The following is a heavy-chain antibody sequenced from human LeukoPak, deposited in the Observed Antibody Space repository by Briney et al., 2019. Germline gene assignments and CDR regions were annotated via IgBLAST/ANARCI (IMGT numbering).Heavy chain of an antibody. V-gene: IGHV3-7*01. CDR3: ARESGWGLPHAFDF. Sequence: GGSLRLSCAASGFTFSSYWMSWVRQAPGKGLEWVADIKVDGSEKYYVDSVKGRFTISRDNSKNTLYLQMNNLRAEDTAVYYCARESGWGLPHAFDFWGQGTMVAVSS. CDR2: IKVDGSEK. D-gene: IGHD3-3*01. CDR1: GFTFSSYW. J-gene: IGHJ3*01.